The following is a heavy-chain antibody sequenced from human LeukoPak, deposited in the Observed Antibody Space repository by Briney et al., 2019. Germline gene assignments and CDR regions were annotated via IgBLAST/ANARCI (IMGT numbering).Heavy chain of an antibody. J-gene: IGHJ4*02. CDR3: AREVGSGFGELLFSDY. V-gene: IGHV3-21*01. D-gene: IGHD3-10*01. CDR2: ISSSSSYI. CDR1: GFTFSSYS. Sequence: GGSLRLSCAASGFTFSSYSMNWVRQAPGKGLEWVSSISSSSSYIYYADSVKGRFTISRDNAENSLYLQMNSLRAEDTAVYYCAREVGSGFGELLFSDYWGQGTLVTVSS.